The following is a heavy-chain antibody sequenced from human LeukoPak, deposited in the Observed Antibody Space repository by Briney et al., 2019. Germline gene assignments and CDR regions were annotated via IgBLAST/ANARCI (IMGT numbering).Heavy chain of an antibody. D-gene: IGHD6-19*01. CDR1: GFTFSSYE. CDR2: ISSSGSTI. CDR3: ARGRPYSSGWTDAFDI. J-gene: IGHJ3*02. V-gene: IGHV3-48*03. Sequence: GGSLRLSCAASGFTFSSYEMNWVRQAPGKGLEWVSYISSSGSTIYYADSVKGRFTISRDNAKNSLYLQMNSLRAEDTAVYYCARGRPYSSGWTDAFDIWRQGTMVTVPS.